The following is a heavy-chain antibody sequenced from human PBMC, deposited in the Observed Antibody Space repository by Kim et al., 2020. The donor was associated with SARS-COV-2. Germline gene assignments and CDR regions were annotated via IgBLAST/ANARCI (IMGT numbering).Heavy chain of an antibody. CDR1: GGSFSGYY. V-gene: IGHV4-34*01. CDR3: ARRRPLDYMVRGAIDY. CDR2: INHSGST. J-gene: IGHJ4*02. Sequence: SETLSLTCAVYGGSFSGYYWSWIRQPPGKGLEWIGEINHSGSTNYNPSLKSRVTISVDTSKNQFSLKLSSVTAADTAVYYCARRRPLDYMVRGAIDYWGQGTLVTVSS. D-gene: IGHD3-10*01.